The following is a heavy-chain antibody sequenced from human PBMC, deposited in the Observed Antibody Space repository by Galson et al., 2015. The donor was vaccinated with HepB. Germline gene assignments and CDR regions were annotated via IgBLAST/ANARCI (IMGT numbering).Heavy chain of an antibody. CDR2: ISAYNGNT. CDR1: GYTFTSYG. CDR3: ARVGAAAAPHYYYYYGMDV. J-gene: IGHJ6*02. D-gene: IGHD6-13*01. V-gene: IGHV1-18*04. Sequence: SVKVSCKASGYTFTSYGISWVRQAPGQGLEWMGRISAYNGNTNYAQKLQGRVTMTTDTSTSTAYMELRSLRSDDTAVYYCARVGAAAAPHYYYYYGMDVWGQGTTVTVSS.